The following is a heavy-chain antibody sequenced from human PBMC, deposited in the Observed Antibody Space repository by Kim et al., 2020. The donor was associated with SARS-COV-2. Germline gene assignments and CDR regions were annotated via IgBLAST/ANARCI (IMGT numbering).Heavy chain of an antibody. CDR3: AKGVWGVGPDY. CDR2: ISYDGSNK. Sequence: GGSLRLSCAASGFTFSSYGMHWVRQAPGKGLEWVAVISYDGSNKYYADSVKGRFTISRDNSKNTLYLQMNSLRAEDTAVYYCAKGVWGVGPDYWGQGTLVTVSS. J-gene: IGHJ4*02. D-gene: IGHD3-16*01. V-gene: IGHV3-30*18. CDR1: GFTFSSYG.